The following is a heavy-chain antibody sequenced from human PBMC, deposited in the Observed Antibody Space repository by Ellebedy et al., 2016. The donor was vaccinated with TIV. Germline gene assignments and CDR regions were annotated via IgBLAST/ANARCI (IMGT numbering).Heavy chain of an antibody. CDR3: ARGDTYFDY. V-gene: IGHV4-34*01. CDR1: GGSFSGYY. D-gene: IGHD5-18*01. Sequence: SETLSLTXAVYGGSFSGYYWSWIRQPPGKGLEWIGEIYHSGSTNYNPSLKSRVTISVDTSKNQFSLKLSSVTAADTAVYYCARGDTYFDYWGQGTLVTVSS. J-gene: IGHJ4*02. CDR2: IYHSGST.